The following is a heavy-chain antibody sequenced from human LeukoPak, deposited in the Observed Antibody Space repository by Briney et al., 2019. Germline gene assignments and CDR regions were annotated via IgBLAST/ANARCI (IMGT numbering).Heavy chain of an antibody. Sequence: GGSLRLSCAASGFTFSTYGMHWVRQAPGQGLEWVGVIPDNGRNKYYGDYVKGRFTITRDNSKNMLYLQMNSLRVEDTAVYYCAKDTTTGPAEYYLDYWGQGTLVTVSS. D-gene: IGHD1-14*01. CDR2: IPDNGRNK. CDR3: AKDTTTGPAEYYLDY. J-gene: IGHJ4*02. V-gene: IGHV3-30*18. CDR1: GFTFSTYG.